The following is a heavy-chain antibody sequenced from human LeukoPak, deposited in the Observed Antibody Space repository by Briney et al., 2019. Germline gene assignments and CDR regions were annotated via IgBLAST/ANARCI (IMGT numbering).Heavy chain of an antibody. Sequence: ASVKVSCKASGYTFTGYYMHWVRQAPGQGLEWMGWINPNSGGTNYAQKFQGRVTMTRDTSISTAYVELSRLRSDDTAVYYCARLTSYSGSPFDIWGQGTMVTVSS. D-gene: IGHD1-26*01. J-gene: IGHJ3*02. V-gene: IGHV1-2*02. CDR2: INPNSGGT. CDR1: GYTFTGYY. CDR3: ARLTSYSGSPFDI.